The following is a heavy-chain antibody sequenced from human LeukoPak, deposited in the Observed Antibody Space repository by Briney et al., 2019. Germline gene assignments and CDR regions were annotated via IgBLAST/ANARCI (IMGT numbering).Heavy chain of an antibody. Sequence: GGSLRLSCAASGFTFSSYAMSWVRQAPGKGLEWVSAISGSGGSTYYADSVKGRFTISRDNSKNTLYLQMNSLRVGDTAVYYCAKSIEDTTYYDYWGQGTLVTVSS. V-gene: IGHV3-23*01. CDR2: ISGSGGST. CDR3: AKSIEDTTYYDY. CDR1: GFTFSSYA. D-gene: IGHD2-15*01. J-gene: IGHJ4*02.